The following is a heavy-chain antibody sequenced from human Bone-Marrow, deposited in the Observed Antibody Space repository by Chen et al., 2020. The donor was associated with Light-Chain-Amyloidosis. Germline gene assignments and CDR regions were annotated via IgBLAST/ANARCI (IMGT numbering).Heavy chain of an antibody. CDR3: TRKGGYFDF. CDR1: GFNFSSFG. D-gene: IGHD3-10*01. CDR2: VSGSTVRT. V-gene: IGHV3-23*04. Sequence: EVQLVESGGGLVQPGGCLRLSCATSGFNFSSFGMSWVRQAPGKGVEWVSTVSGSTVRTYYAGAVKGRFIISRDNSKSTLYLQMNSLRAGDTAVYFCTRKGGYFDFWGQGSLVTVSS. J-gene: IGHJ4*02.